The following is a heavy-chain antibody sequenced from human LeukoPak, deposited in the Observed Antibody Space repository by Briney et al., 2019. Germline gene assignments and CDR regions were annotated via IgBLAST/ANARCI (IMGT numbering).Heavy chain of an antibody. CDR1: AGSFSGYY. J-gene: IGHJ4*02. D-gene: IGHD2-2*02. Sequence: SETLSLTCAVYAGSFSGYYWSWIRQPPGKGLEWIGEINHSGSTNYNPSLKSRVTISVDTSKNQFSLKLSSVTAADTAVYYCARGGHCSSTSCYKTLSYFDYWGQGTLVTVSS. CDR3: ARGGHCSSTSCYKTLSYFDY. V-gene: IGHV4-34*01. CDR2: INHSGST.